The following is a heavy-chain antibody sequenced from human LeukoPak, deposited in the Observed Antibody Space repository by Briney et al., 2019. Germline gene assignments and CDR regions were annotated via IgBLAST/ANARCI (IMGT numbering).Heavy chain of an antibody. CDR2: IYSGGST. D-gene: IGHD3-16*02. CDR1: GFTFSSYA. J-gene: IGHJ4*02. Sequence: GGSLRLSCAASGFTFSSYAMSWGRQAPGEGLGWGSVIYSGGSTYYADSVKGRFTISRDNSKNTLYLQMNSLRAEDTAVYYCARSTTFGGVITYGFFDYWGQGTLVTVSS. CDR3: ARSTTFGGVITYGFFDY. V-gene: IGHV3-53*01.